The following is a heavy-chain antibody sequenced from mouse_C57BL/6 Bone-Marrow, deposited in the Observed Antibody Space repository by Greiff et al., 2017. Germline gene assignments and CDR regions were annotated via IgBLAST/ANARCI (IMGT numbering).Heavy chain of an antibody. Sequence: QVQLKQSGAELVRPGTSVKVSCKASGYAFTNYLIEWVKQRPGQGLEWIGVINPGSGGTNYNEKFKGKATLTADKSSSTAYMQLSSLTSEDSAVYFCARWGIYYYGSSLAYWGQGTLVTVSA. CDR2: INPGSGGT. CDR1: GYAFTNYL. J-gene: IGHJ3*01. V-gene: IGHV1-54*01. CDR3: ARWGIYYYGSSLAY. D-gene: IGHD1-1*01.